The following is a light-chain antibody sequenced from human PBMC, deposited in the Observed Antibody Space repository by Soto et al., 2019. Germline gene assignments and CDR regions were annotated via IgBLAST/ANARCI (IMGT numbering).Light chain of an antibody. CDR2: AAS. Sequence: DIQMTQSPSSLSASVEDRVIITCRASQSISNHLNWYQQKPGKAPNLLIFAASSLQSGVPSRFSGSRSGPDFTLTISSLQPEDFATYYCQQSYTSPATFGQGTKVDIK. V-gene: IGKV1-39*01. J-gene: IGKJ1*01. CDR1: QSISNH. CDR3: QQSYTSPAT.